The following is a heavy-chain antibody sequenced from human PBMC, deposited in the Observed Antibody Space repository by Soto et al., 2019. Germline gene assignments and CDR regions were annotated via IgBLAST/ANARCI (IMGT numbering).Heavy chain of an antibody. Sequence: SETLSLTCSVSGGSISSSSYYWGWIRQPPGKGLEWIGSIYYSGNTFYNPSLKSRITISVDTSKNHFSLKLISLTAADTAVYYCARGAVNYFDYWGQGTLVTVS. CDR2: IYYSGNT. D-gene: IGHD6-19*01. CDR3: ARGAVNYFDY. V-gene: IGHV4-39*02. J-gene: IGHJ4*02. CDR1: GGSISSSSYY.